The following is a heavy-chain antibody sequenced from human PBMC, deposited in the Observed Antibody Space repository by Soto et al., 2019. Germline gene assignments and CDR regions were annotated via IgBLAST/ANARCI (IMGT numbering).Heavy chain of an antibody. CDR2: FIPFLGIA. Sequence: GASVKVSCKASGGTFSSYTISWVRQAPGQGLEWMGIFIPFLGIAIYAQKFQGRVTITADKSTSTAYMELSSLSSEDTAVYYCARDARYSSSWARAGDAFDIWGQGTMVTVSS. D-gene: IGHD6-13*01. V-gene: IGHV1-69*04. CDR3: ARDARYSSSWARAGDAFDI. J-gene: IGHJ3*02. CDR1: GGTFSSYT.